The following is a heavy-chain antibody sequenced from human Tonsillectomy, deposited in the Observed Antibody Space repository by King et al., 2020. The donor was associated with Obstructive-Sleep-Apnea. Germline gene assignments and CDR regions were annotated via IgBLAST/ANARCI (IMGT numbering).Heavy chain of an antibody. CDR1: GGSISSGGYY. J-gene: IGHJ4*02. Sequence: VQLQESGPGLVKPSQTLSLTCTVSGGSISSGGYYWSWIRQHPGKGLEWIGYIYYSGSTYYNPSLKSRVTLSVDTTKNQFSLKLRSVTAADTAVYYCARGSPLYGTHDYWGQGTLVTVSS. CDR3: ARGSPLYGTHDY. D-gene: IGHD4-17*01. CDR2: IYYSGST. V-gene: IGHV4-31*03.